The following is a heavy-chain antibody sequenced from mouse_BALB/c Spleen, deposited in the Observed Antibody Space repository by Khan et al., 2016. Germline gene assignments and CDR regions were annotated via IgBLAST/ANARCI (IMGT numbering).Heavy chain of an antibody. J-gene: IGHJ2*01. CDR2: ISDGGSYT. Sequence: EVELVESGGGLVKPGGSLKLSCAASGFTFSDYYMYWVRQTPEKRLEWVATISDGGSYTYYSDSVKGRFTISRDNAKNNLNLQMSSLKSEDTTMYYCARGGHGNYFDYWCQGTTLTVSS. CDR3: ARGGHGNYFDY. CDR1: GFTFSDYY. D-gene: IGHD2-1*01. V-gene: IGHV5-4*02.